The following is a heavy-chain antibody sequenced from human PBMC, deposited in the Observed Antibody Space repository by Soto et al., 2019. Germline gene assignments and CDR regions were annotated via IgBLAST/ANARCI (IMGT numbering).Heavy chain of an antibody. V-gene: IGHV1-69*12. CDR3: ASPTVAGKGPGYYCDGMDV. CDR1: GGTFSSYA. CDR2: IIPIFGTA. J-gene: IGHJ6*02. D-gene: IGHD6-19*01. Sequence: QVQLVQSGAEVKKPGSSVKVSCKASGGTFSSYAISWVRQAPGQGLEWMGGIIPIFGTANYAQKFQGRVRITADESTSTAYMGLSSLRSGDTAGYYCASPTVAGKGPGYYCDGMDVWGQGTTVTVSS.